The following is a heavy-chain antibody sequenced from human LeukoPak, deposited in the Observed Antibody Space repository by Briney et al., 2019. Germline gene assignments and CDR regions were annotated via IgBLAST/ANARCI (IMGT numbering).Heavy chain of an antibody. Sequence: GGSLRLSCAASGFTFSAYGMSWFRQAPGKGLEWVSTITYSSGNTYYADSVKGRFTISRDNSKNTLYLQMNSLRAEDTALYYCAKDGTGCGGDCYSDYWGQGTLVTVSS. CDR2: ITYSSGNT. CDR3: AKDGTGCGGDCYSDY. CDR1: GFTFSAYG. D-gene: IGHD2-21*02. J-gene: IGHJ4*02. V-gene: IGHV3-23*01.